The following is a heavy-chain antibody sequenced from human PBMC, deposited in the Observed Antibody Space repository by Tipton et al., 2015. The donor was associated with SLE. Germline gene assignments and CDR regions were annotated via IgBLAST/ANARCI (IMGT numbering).Heavy chain of an antibody. V-gene: IGHV3-23*03. J-gene: IGHJ6*02. CDR1: GFAFSSFA. Sequence: GSLRLSCAASGFAFSSFAMSWVRQAPGKGLEYVSTLYSGGSTYYLDSVKGRFTISGDISKNTLYLQMNSLRAEDTAVYYCAKDIVATTPIYGMDVWGQGTTVTVSS. D-gene: IGHD5-12*01. CDR3: AKDIVATTPIYGMDV. CDR2: LYSGGST.